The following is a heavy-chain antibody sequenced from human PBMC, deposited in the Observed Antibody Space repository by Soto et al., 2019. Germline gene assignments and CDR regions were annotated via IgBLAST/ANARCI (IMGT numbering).Heavy chain of an antibody. CDR1: GFTLTSYW. D-gene: IGHD1-26*01. J-gene: IGHJ5*02. CDR3: AREEWELGGHWFHP. Sequence: PGESLKISCKGSGFTLTSYWIAWVRQMPGKGLEWMGIIYPGDSDSSYSPSFQGQVTISADKSINTAYLHWSSLKASDTAIYFCAREEWELGGHWFHPWGQGTLVTVS. V-gene: IGHV5-51*01. CDR2: IYPGDSDS.